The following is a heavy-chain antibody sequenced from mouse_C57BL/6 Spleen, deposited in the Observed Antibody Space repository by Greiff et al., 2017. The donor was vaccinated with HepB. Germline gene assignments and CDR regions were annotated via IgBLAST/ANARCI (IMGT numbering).Heavy chain of an antibody. J-gene: IGHJ2*01. V-gene: IGHV3-6*01. CDR2: ISYDGSN. CDR1: GYSITSGYY. CDR3: ARGGALDY. Sequence: ESGPGLVKPSQSLSLTCSVTGYSITSGYYWNWIRQFPGNKLEWMGYISYDGSNNYNPSLKKRISITRDTSKNQFFLKLNSVTTEDTATYYCARGGALDYWGQGTTLTVSS.